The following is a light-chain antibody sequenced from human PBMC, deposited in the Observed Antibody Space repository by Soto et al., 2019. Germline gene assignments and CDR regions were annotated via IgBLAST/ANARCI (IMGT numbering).Light chain of an antibody. CDR3: QQYGSSPIT. CDR2: DAS. CDR1: QSVSSSY. V-gene: IGKV3D-20*01. Sequence: EIILTQSPATLSLSPGERATLSCGASQSVSSSYLAWYQHRPGLAPRLLIHDASSRATGIPDRFSGTKSGTDFTLTIRRLEPEDAAVYYCQQYGSSPITFGQGTRLEIK. J-gene: IGKJ5*01.